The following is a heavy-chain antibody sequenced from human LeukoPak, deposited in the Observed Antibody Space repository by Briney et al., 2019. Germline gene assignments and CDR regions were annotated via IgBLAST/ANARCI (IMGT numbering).Heavy chain of an antibody. CDR3: AKSYSGWYEG. D-gene: IGHD6-19*01. CDR2: ISYDGSNK. CDR1: GFTFSSYA. Sequence: PGRSLRLSCAASGFTFSSYAMHWVRQAPGKGLEWVAVISYDGSNKYYADSVKGRFTISRDNSKDTLYLHMSSLRAEDTAIYSCAKSYSGWYEGWGQGTLVTVSS. J-gene: IGHJ4*02. V-gene: IGHV3-30-3*01.